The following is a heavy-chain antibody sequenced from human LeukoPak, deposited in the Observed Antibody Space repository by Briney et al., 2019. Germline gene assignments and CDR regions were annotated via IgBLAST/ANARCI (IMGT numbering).Heavy chain of an antibody. CDR3: ARDPDMWSSGRGAFDI. CDR1: GGSISTDY. D-gene: IGHD1-26*01. CDR2: IYYSGST. V-gene: IGHV4-59*01. J-gene: IGHJ3*02. Sequence: PSETLSLTCAVSGGSISTDYWSWIRQPPGKGLEWIGYIYYSGSTNYNPSLKSRVTISVDTSKNQFSLKLSSVTAADTAVYYCARDPDMWSSGRGAFDIWGQGTMVTVSS.